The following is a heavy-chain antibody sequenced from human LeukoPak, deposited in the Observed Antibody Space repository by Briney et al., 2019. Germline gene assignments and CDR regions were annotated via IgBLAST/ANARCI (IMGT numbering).Heavy chain of an antibody. CDR3: ARGIPGYSYGYYFDY. CDR2: IYHSGST. V-gene: IGHV4-38-2*02. J-gene: IGHJ4*02. CDR1: GYSISSGYY. D-gene: IGHD5-18*01. Sequence: SETLSLTCTVSGYSISSGYYWGWIRQPPGKGLEWIGSIYHSGSTYYNPSLKSRVTISVDTSKNQFSLKLSSVSAADTAIYYCARGIPGYSYGYYFDYWGQGTLVTVSS.